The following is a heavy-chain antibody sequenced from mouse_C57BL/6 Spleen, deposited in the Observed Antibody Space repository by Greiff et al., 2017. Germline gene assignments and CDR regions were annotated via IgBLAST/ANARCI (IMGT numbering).Heavy chain of an antibody. D-gene: IGHD2-1*01. CDR1: GYTFTSYW. J-gene: IGHJ4*01. V-gene: IGHV1-64*01. Sequence: QVHVKQSGAELVKPGASVKLSCKASGYTFTSYWMHWVKQRPGQGLEWIGMIHPNSGSTNYNEKFKSKATLTVDKSSSTAYMQLSSLTSEDSAVYYCARGDGNYGGYAMDYWGQGTSVTVSS. CDR3: ARGDGNYGGYAMDY. CDR2: IHPNSGST.